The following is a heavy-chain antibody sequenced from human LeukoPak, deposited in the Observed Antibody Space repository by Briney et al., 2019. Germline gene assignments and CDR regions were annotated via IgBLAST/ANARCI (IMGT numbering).Heavy chain of an antibody. Sequence: PSETLSLTCTVSGCSISSGYYWGWIRQPPGKGLEWIGSIYHSGSTYYNPSLKSRVTISVDTSKNQFSLKLSSVTAADTAVYYCARVSYSYGVDYWGQGTLVTVSS. D-gene: IGHD5-18*01. J-gene: IGHJ4*02. CDR2: IYHSGST. CDR3: ARVSYSYGVDY. V-gene: IGHV4-38-2*02. CDR1: GCSISSGYY.